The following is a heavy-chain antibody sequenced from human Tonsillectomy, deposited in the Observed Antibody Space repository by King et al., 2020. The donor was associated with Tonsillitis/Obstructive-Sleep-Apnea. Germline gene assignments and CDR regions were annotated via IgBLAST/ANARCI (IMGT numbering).Heavy chain of an antibody. Sequence: QLQESGPGLVKPSETLSLTCTVSGGSISSSSYYWGWIRQPPGKGLEWIGSIYYSGSTYYNPSLKSRVTISVDTSKKQFSLKLSSVTAADTAVYYCARTDYYDCSGYYPFASWGQGTLVTVSS. CDR3: ARTDYYDCSGYYPFAS. V-gene: IGHV4-39*01. CDR2: IYYSGST. D-gene: IGHD3-22*01. J-gene: IGHJ5*02. CDR1: GGSISSSSYY.